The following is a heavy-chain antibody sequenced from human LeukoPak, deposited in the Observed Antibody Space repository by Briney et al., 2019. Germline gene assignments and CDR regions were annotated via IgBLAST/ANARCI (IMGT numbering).Heavy chain of an antibody. CDR3: ARDNPPDY. J-gene: IGHJ4*02. CDR1: GGSVSSGSYY. Sequence: ETLSLTCTVSGGSVSSGSYYWSWIRQPPGKGLEWVANIKQDGSEKSYVESVRGRFTTSRDNAKNSLYLQLNSLRAEHTALYYCARDNPPDYWGQGTLVTVSS. V-gene: IGHV3-7*03. CDR2: IKQDGSEK.